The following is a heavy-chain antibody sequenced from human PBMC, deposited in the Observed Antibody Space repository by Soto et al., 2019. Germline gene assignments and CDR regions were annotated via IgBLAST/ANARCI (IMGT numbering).Heavy chain of an antibody. V-gene: IGHV1-18*01. Sequence: ASRKVYFKASGYHFTRYGNSLVRQAPGQGLEWMGWISAYNGNTNDAQKLQGRVTMTTDTSTSTAYMELRSLRSDDTAVYYCARDFTPSDYWGQGTLVTVSS. CDR3: ARDFTPSDY. J-gene: IGHJ4*02. CDR2: ISAYNGNT. CDR1: GYHFTRYG.